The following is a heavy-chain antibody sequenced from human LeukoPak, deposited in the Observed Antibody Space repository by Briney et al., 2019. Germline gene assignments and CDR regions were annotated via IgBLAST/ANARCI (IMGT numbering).Heavy chain of an antibody. Sequence: QTGGSLRLSCAASGFTFSSYAMHWVRQAPGKGLEYVSAISSNGGSTYYANSVKGRFTISRDNSKNTLYLQMGSLRAEDMAVYYCARGGIVGATNAFDIWGQGTMVTVSS. CDR2: ISSNGGST. J-gene: IGHJ3*02. CDR3: ARGGIVGATNAFDI. CDR1: GFTFSSYA. D-gene: IGHD1-26*01. V-gene: IGHV3-64*01.